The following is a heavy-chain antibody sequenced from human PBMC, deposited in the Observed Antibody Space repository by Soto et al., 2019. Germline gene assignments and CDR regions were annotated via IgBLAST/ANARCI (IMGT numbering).Heavy chain of an antibody. CDR1: GFTFSSYA. CDR3: AKMALGSSEAFDP. CDR2: ISGSGGST. V-gene: IGHV3-23*01. J-gene: IGHJ5*02. Sequence: EVQVLESGGGLVQPGGSLRLPCAASGFTFSSYAMSWVRQAPGKGLEWGSAISGSGGSTYYADSVKGRFTISRDNSKNTLYMQMNSLRVEDTAVYYFAKMALGSSEAFDPWGQGTLVTVSS. D-gene: IGHD6-25*01.